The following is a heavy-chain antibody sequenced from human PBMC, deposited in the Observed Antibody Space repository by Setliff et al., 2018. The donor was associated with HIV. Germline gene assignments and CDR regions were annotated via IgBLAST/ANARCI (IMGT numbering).Heavy chain of an antibody. Sequence: PSETLSLTCTVSGYSISSGYYWGWIRQPPGKGLEWIGSIYHSGSTYYNPSLKSRVTISVDTSKNQFSLKLSSVTAADTAVYYCARVVVVAATPLVFDYWGQGTRVTVSS. CDR1: GYSISSGYY. J-gene: IGHJ4*02. D-gene: IGHD2-15*01. V-gene: IGHV4-38-2*02. CDR2: IYHSGST. CDR3: ARVVVVAATPLVFDY.